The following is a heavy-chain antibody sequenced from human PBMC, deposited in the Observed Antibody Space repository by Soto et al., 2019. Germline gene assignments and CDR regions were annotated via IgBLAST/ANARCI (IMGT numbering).Heavy chain of an antibody. V-gene: IGHV4-39*01. CDR2: ISYSGST. CDR1: GGSISSISHH. D-gene: IGHD6-13*01. Sequence: NPSDTLSLTCSVSGGSISSISHHWGWIRQPPGEGLEWIGTISYSGSTFYNPSLKSRVSITADTSKNRFSLRLTSVTAADTAVYFCSGDSSSRVWGDXWGQVTLVTVSX. CDR3: SGDSSSRVWGDX. J-gene: IGHJ4*02.